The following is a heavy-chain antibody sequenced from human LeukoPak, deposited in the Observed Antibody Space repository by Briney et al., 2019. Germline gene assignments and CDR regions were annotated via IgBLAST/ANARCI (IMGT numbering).Heavy chain of an antibody. J-gene: IGHJ5*02. CDR2: IYHSGST. CDR3: ARDHYDFWSGYYTGSRFDP. CDR1: GYSISSGYY. V-gene: IGHV4-38-2*01. D-gene: IGHD3-3*01. Sequence: SETLSLTCAVSGYSISSGYYWGWIRQPPGKGLEWIGSIYHSGSTYYNPSLKSRVTISVDTSKNQVSLKLSSVTAADTAVYYCARDHYDFWSGYYTGSRFDPWGQGTLVTVSS.